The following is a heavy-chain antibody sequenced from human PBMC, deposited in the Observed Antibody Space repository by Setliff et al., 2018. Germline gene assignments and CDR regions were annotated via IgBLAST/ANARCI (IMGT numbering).Heavy chain of an antibody. D-gene: IGHD3-10*01. CDR3: ARASYGWGSHYKIKWFDP. Sequence: PSETLSLTCGVSGSSISNDYYWGWIRQPPGRGLEWIGIISHNGSTDYNPSLKSRVTISLDKSRNQFSLHLNSVTASDTAVYYCARASYGWGSHYKIKWFDPWGQGTLVTVSS. CDR1: GSSISNDYY. V-gene: IGHV4-38-2*01. J-gene: IGHJ5*02. CDR2: ISHNGST.